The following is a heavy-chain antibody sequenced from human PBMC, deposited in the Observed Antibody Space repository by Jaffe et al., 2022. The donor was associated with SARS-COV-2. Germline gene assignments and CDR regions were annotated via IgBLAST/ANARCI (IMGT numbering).Heavy chain of an antibody. Sequence: QVQLQESGPGLVTPSQTLSLTCTVSGGSISTGSYYWNWIRQPAGKGLEWIGRIYSSGSTNYNPSLKSRVTISVDTSKNQFSLKLSSVTAADTAVYYCARDFDVWGRGTLVTVSS. CDR1: GGSISTGSYY. J-gene: IGHJ2*01. V-gene: IGHV4-61*02. CDR2: IYSSGST. CDR3: ARDFDV.